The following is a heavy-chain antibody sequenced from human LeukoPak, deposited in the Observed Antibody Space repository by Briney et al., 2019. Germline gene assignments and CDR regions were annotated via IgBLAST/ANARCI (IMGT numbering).Heavy chain of an antibody. CDR3: ARGPSIGATINYFDY. J-gene: IGHJ4*02. CDR2: IIPIFGTA. D-gene: IGHD5-12*01. CDR1: GGTFSSYA. Sequence: GASVKVSCKASGGTFSSYAISWVRQAPGQGLEWRGGIIPIFGTANYAQKFQGRVTITADKSTSTAYMELSSLRSEDTAVYYCARGPSIGATINYFDYWGQGTLVTVSS. V-gene: IGHV1-69*06.